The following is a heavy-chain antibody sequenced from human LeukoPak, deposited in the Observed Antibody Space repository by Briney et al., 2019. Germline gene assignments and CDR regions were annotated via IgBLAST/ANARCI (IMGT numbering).Heavy chain of an antibody. V-gene: IGHV3-11*04. Sequence: GGSLRLSCAASGFTFSDYYMSWVRQAPGKGLEWLSYISTSGSTIYYADSVKGRFTISRDNAKNSLFLQMNSLRAEDTAVYYCTRSNYGSSYYFDYWGQGTLVTVSS. CDR1: GFTFSDYY. D-gene: IGHD6-13*01. CDR3: TRSNYGSSYYFDY. J-gene: IGHJ4*02. CDR2: ISTSGSTI.